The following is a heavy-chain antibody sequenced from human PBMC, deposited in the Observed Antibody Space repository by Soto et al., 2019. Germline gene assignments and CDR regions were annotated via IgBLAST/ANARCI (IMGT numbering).Heavy chain of an antibody. V-gene: IGHV5-51*01. CDR2: IYPGDSDT. CDR1: GYSFTSYW. CDR3: ARNFYYGSGSTIYYYYGMDV. Sequence: PGESLTISCKGSGYSFTSYWIGWVRQMPGKGLEWMGIIYPGDSDTRYSPSFQGQVTISADKSISTAYLQWSSLKASDTAMYYCARNFYYGSGSTIYYYYGMDVWGQGTTVTVSS. J-gene: IGHJ6*02. D-gene: IGHD3-10*01.